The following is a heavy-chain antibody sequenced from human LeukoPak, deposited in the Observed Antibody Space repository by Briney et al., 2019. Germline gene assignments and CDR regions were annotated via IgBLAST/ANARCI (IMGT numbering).Heavy chain of an antibody. CDR1: GYTFTDFY. D-gene: IGHD3-10*01. Sequence: ASVKVSCKASGYTFTDFYIHWVRQAPGQGLEWMGWINPNTGGTNYAQKFQGRVTMTRDTSISTAYMELSRLRSDDTAVYYCAVPEYYYGSGSYYIPPVYYYYMDVWGKGTTVTVSS. J-gene: IGHJ6*03. CDR3: AVPEYYYGSGSYYIPPVYYYYMDV. CDR2: INPNTGGT. V-gene: IGHV1-2*02.